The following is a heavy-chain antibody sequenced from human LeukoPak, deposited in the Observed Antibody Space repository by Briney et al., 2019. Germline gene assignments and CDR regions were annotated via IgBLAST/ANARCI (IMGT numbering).Heavy chain of an antibody. CDR2: ISSSGSTI. D-gene: IGHD1-26*01. CDR1: GFTFSDYY. J-gene: IGHJ4*02. V-gene: IGHV3-11*01. Sequence: SGGSLRLSCAASGFTFSDYYMSWIRQAPGKGLEWVSYISSSGSTIYYADSVKGRFTISRDNAKNSLYLQMNSPRAEDTAVYYCARAGEWELHFDYWGQGTLVTVSS. CDR3: ARAGEWELHFDY.